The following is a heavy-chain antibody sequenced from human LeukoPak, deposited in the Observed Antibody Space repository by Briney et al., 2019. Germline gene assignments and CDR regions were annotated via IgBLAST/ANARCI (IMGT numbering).Heavy chain of an antibody. CDR3: ARRLKLSSSWAYFDY. J-gene: IGHJ4*02. CDR1: GGSISSYY. CDR2: IYYSGNT. Sequence: PSETLSLTCTVSGGSISSYYWSWIRQPPGKGLEWIGYIYYSGNTNYNSSFKSRVTISVDTSKNQFSLKLSSVTAAGTAVYYCARRLKLSSSWAYFDYWGQGTLVAVSS. V-gene: IGHV4-59*08. D-gene: IGHD6-13*01.